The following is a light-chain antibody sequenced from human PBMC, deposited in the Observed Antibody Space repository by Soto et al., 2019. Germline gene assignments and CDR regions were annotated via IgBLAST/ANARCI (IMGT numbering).Light chain of an antibody. CDR1: SSDVGGYNY. V-gene: IGLV2-14*03. Sequence: QSALTQPASVSGSPGQSITISCTGTSSDVGGYNYVSWYQQHPGKVPKLMIYDVSNRPSGVSNRFSGSKSGNTASLTISGLQAEDEADYYCSSYTSSNNAVFGGGTKLTVL. J-gene: IGLJ2*01. CDR3: SSYTSSNNAV. CDR2: DVS.